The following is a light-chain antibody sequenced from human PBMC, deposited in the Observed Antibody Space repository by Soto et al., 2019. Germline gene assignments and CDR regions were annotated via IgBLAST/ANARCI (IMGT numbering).Light chain of an antibody. Sequence: ETVLTQSPGTLSLSPGERATLSCRASQSVSSSYLAWYQQKPGQAPRLLIYGASSRATGIPDRFSGSGSGTDFTLTISRLEPEDFAVYYCQQYGSSPLTFGGGTKEEIK. V-gene: IGKV3-20*01. CDR1: QSVSSSY. J-gene: IGKJ4*01. CDR2: GAS. CDR3: QQYGSSPLT.